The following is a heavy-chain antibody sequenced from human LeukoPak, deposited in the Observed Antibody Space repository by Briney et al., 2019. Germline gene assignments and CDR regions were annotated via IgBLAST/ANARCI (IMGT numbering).Heavy chain of an antibody. Sequence: PGGSLRLSXAASGFTVSSNYMSWVHQAPGKGLEWVSVIYSGGNTYYADSVKGRFTISRDNSKNTVYLQMNSLRAEDTAVYYCARAGPIDYWGQGTLVTVSS. J-gene: IGHJ4*02. CDR1: GFTVSSNY. CDR2: IYSGGNT. CDR3: ARAGPIDY. V-gene: IGHV3-53*01.